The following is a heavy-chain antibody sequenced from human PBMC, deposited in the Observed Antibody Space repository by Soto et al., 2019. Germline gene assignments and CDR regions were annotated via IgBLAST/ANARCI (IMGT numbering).Heavy chain of an antibody. Sequence: PLETLSLISTVSGASITTYYRSCIRRPPRKGLEWIGYISYTGSTHYKPSLKSRVTISADTSKNQFSLKLSSVTTADTALYYCAREGVAATYYYDGMDVWGQGSTLPVSS. D-gene: IGHD2-15*01. V-gene: IGHV4-59*01. J-gene: IGHJ6*02. CDR1: GASITTYY. CDR2: ISYTGST. CDR3: AREGVAATYYYDGMDV.